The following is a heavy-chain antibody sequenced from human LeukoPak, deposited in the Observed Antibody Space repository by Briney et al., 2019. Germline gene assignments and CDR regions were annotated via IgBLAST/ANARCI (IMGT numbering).Heavy chain of an antibody. J-gene: IGHJ4*02. CDR3: ARDLYYDSSGSH. V-gene: IGHV4-34*01. CDR1: GGSFSGYY. CDR2: INHSGST. D-gene: IGHD3-22*01. Sequence: SETLSLTCAVYGGSFSGYYWSWIRQPPGKGLEWIGEINHSGSTNYNPSPKSRVTISVDTSKNQFSLKLSSVTAADTAVYYCARDLYYDSSGSHWGQGTLVTVSS.